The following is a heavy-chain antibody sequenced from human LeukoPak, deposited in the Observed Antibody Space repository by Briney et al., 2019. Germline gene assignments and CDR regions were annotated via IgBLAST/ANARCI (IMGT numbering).Heavy chain of an antibody. CDR3: VKDFCRGGNCPFPFFDS. J-gene: IGHJ4*02. Sequence: GGSLRLSCAASGFTFNTYWMSWVRQAPAKGLEWVSITVAGYSETHYADSVRGRFTISRDDSSNTLSLEMNRLRADDTGTYYCVKDFCRGGNCPFPFFDSWGQGTVVTVSS. V-gene: IGHV3-23*01. D-gene: IGHD4-23*01. CDR2: TVAGYSET. CDR1: GFTFNTYW.